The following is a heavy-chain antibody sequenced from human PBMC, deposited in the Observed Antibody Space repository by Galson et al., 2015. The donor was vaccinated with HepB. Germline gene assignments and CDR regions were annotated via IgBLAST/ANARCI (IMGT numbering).Heavy chain of an antibody. Sequence: SVKVSCKASGYTFTGYYIHWVRQAPGQGLEWMGRINPNTGGTKYAQKFQGRVTMTRDTSINTAYMELSRLRFDDTVVYYCARVSGSYPNHFDYWGQGTLVIVSS. J-gene: IGHJ4*02. CDR3: ARVSGSYPNHFDY. D-gene: IGHD1-26*01. CDR2: INPNTGGT. V-gene: IGHV1-2*05. CDR1: GYTFTGYY.